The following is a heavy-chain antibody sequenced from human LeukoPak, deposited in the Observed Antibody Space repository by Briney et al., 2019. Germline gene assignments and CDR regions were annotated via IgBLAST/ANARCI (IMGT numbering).Heavy chain of an antibody. CDR2: IIPIFGTA. CDR1: GGTFSSYA. Sequence: ASVKVSCKASGGTFSSYAISWVRQAPGQGLEWMGRIIPIFGTANYAQKFQGRVTITTDESTRTAYMELSSLRSEDTAVYYCARGGDYYDSSGYPVPFDYWGQGTLVTVSS. CDR3: ARGGDYYDSSGYPVPFDY. D-gene: IGHD3-22*01. J-gene: IGHJ4*02. V-gene: IGHV1-69*05.